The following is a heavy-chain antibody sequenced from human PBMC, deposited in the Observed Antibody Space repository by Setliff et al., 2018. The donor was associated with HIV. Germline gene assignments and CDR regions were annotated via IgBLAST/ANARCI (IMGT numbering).Heavy chain of an antibody. V-gene: IGHV4-59*02. CDR3: AGADYSDTSGYYSNFDY. CDR2: VYYSGIT. Sequence: SETLSLTCSVSGGSVSSHYWSWIRQPPGKGLEWIGYVYYSGITNYNASLKSRVTISVDTSKNQFSLRLRSVTAADTAVYYCAGADYSDTSGYYSNFDYWGQGTLVTVS. CDR1: GGSVSSHY. J-gene: IGHJ4*02. D-gene: IGHD3-22*01.